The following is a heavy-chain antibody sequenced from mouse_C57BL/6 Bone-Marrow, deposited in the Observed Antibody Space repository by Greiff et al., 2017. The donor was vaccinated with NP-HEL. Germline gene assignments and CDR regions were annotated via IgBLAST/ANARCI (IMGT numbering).Heavy chain of an antibody. J-gene: IGHJ2*01. CDR3: ARSRGLRDYFDD. D-gene: IGHD3-3*01. Sequence: EVQLQQSGPELVTPGASVKISCKASGYTFTDYYMNWLKQSHGKSLEWIGDINPNTCGPSYNQKFTGKATLTVDKSSSTADMELRSLTSEDSAVYYCARSRGLRDYFDDWGQGTTLTVSS. CDR2: INPNTCGP. V-gene: IGHV1-26*01. CDR1: GYTFTDYY.